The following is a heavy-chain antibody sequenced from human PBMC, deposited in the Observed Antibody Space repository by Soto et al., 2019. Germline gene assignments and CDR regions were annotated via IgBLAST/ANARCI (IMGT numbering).Heavy chain of an antibody. CDR3: ARDDALRETSGYFYLDY. V-gene: IGHV1-69*06. CDR1: EGTFNNYA. J-gene: IGHJ4*02. Sequence: QVQLVQSGAEVKKPGSSVRVSCKTSEGTFNNYAISWVRQAPGQGLEWMGGIIPLFDAVKYAQKFQGRVTITADKSSSTAYMELHTLTSEDTAVYYCARDDALRETSGYFYLDYWGQGIPVTVTS. D-gene: IGHD3-22*01. CDR2: IIPLFDAV.